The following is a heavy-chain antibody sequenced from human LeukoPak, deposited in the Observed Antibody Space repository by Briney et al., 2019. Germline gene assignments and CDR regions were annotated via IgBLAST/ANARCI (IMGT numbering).Heavy chain of an antibody. CDR1: GFTFDDYA. J-gene: IGHJ3*02. CDR2: ISGDGGST. V-gene: IGHV3-43*02. CDR3: AKDPITAGYDSSGYLEGAFDI. Sequence: GGSLRLSCAASGFTFDDYAMHWVRQAPGKGLEWISLISGDGGSTYYADSVKGRCTISRDNSKNSLYLQMNSLRTEDTALYYCAKDPITAGYDSSGYLEGAFDIWGQGTMVTVSS. D-gene: IGHD3-22*01.